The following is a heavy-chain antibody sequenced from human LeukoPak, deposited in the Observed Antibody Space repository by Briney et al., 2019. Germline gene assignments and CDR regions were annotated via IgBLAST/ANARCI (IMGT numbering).Heavy chain of an antibody. V-gene: IGHV3-21*04. CDR3: AKSRGYYGSGSGRNWFDP. Sequence: GGSLRLSCAASGFTFSSYSMSWVRQAPGKGLEWVSSISSSSSYIYYADSVKGRFTISRDNSKNTLYLQMNSLRAEDTAVYYCAKSRGYYGSGSGRNWFDPWGQGTLVTVSS. J-gene: IGHJ5*02. D-gene: IGHD3-10*01. CDR2: ISSSSSYI. CDR1: GFTFSSYS.